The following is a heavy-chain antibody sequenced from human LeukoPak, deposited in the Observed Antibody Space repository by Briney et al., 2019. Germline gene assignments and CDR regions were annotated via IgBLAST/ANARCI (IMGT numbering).Heavy chain of an antibody. CDR3: AKDAAGPEY. CDR2: ISASGGET. J-gene: IGHJ4*02. Sequence: GGSLRLSCVVSGLTFSSYSMTWVRQAPGKGLEWLSGISASGGETWYPDSVKGRFTISRDNSKNTLFLQMNSLRVEDTAIYYCAKDAAGPEYWGQGTLVTVSS. V-gene: IGHV3-23*01. D-gene: IGHD6-13*01. CDR1: GLTFSSYS.